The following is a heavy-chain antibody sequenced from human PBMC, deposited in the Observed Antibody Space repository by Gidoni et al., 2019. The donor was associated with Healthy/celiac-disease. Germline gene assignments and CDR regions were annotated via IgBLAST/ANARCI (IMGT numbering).Heavy chain of an antibody. Sequence: QLQLQESGPGLVKPSETLSLTCTVPGGSISSSSYYWGWIRQPPGKGLEWIGSIYYSGSTYYNPSLKSRVTISVDTSKNQFSLKLSSVTAADTAVYYCARADYDILTGYYQAFDYWGQGTLVTVSS. CDR3: ARADYDILTGYYQAFDY. D-gene: IGHD3-9*01. CDR2: IYYSGST. CDR1: GGSISSSSYY. J-gene: IGHJ4*02. V-gene: IGHV4-39*01.